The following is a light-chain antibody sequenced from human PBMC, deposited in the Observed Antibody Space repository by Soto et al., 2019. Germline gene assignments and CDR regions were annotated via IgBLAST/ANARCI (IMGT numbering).Light chain of an antibody. Sequence: EIVMTQSPATLSVSPGERATLSCRASQSVSSNLAWYQQKPGQVPRLLIYGASTRATGIPARLSGSRSGTEFTLTISSLQSEDFAVYYCQQYNNWPFTFGPGTKVDI. CDR3: QQYNNWPFT. V-gene: IGKV3D-15*01. J-gene: IGKJ3*01. CDR2: GAS. CDR1: QSVSSN.